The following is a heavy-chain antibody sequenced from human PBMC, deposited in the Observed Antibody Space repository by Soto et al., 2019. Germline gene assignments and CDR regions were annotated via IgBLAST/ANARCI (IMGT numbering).Heavy chain of an antibody. CDR2: ISAYNGNT. V-gene: IGHV1-18*01. D-gene: IGHD1-26*01. CDR3: ARTRELPIVNWFDP. J-gene: IGHJ5*02. Sequence: ASVKVSCKASGYTFTSYGISWVRQAPGQGLEWMGWISAYNGNTNYAQKLQGRVTMTTDTSTSTAYMELSSLRSEDTAVYYCARTRELPIVNWFDPWGQGTLVTAPQ. CDR1: GYTFTSYG.